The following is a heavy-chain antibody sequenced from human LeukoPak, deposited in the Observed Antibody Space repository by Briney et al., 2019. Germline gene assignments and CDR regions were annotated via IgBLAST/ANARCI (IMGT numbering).Heavy chain of an antibody. J-gene: IGHJ6*03. V-gene: IGHV3-30*12. Sequence: PGGSLRLSCAASGFTFSSYGMHWVRQAAGKGLEWVAVIDYDGSQEYYADSVKGRFTISRDNSKNTLYLQMDSLRAEDTAVYYCASLPTAASYMDAWGKGTTVTVSS. CDR3: ASLPTAASYMDA. D-gene: IGHD6-25*01. CDR2: IDYDGSQE. CDR1: GFTFSSYG.